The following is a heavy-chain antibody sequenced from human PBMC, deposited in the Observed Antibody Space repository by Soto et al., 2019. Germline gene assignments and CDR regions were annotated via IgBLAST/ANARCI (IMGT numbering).Heavy chain of an antibody. V-gene: IGHV3-11*01. CDR2: ISISGGTI. CDR3: AREWARVFDS. Sequence: QVQLVESGGGLVKPGGSLRLSCAASGFTLSDYYMSWIRQAPGKGLECLSYISISGGTIYYADSVKGRFSISRDNAKNSLYLQLSSLRAEDTAVYFCAREWARVFDSWGQGTLVTVPS. J-gene: IGHJ4*02. D-gene: IGHD1-26*01. CDR1: GFTLSDYY.